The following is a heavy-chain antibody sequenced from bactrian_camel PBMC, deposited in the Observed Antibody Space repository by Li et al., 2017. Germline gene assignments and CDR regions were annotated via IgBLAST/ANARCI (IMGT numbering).Heavy chain of an antibody. D-gene: IGHD4*01. CDR1: GLTFSTYG. CDR2: ITPDGRNT. J-gene: IGHJ4*01. CDR3: AAGRFTFWSLIPDDYNY. Sequence: QLVESGGGLVQPGGSLTLSCVASGLTFSTYGMSWVRKAPGKEQEWVTGITPDGRNTRYRDSVKGRFTISKDNAKNTLYLQMVSLTPEDTAMYYCAAGRFTFWSLIPDDYNYWGQGTQVTVS. V-gene: IGHV3-2*01.